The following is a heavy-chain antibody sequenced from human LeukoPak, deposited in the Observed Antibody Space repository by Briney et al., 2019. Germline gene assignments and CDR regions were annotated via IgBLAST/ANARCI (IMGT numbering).Heavy chain of an antibody. Sequence: GGALRLSCAASGFTFSAYWMNWFRQAPGRGLEWVAKIDQHGSEENSVDSVKARFTIPRANADTPFNLHMTSLRAEATAEYYCAKDRDSRCQNRLDSWGQGTLVTVSS. CDR2: IDQHGSEE. CDR3: AKDRDSRCQNRLDS. CDR1: GFTFSAYW. V-gene: IGHV3-7*01. J-gene: IGHJ4*02. D-gene: IGHD1-14*01.